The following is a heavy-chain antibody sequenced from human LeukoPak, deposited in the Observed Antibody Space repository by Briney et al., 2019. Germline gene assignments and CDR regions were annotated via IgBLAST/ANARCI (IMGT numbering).Heavy chain of an antibody. J-gene: IGHJ6*03. Sequence: ASVKVSCKASGYTFTGYYMHWVRQAPGQGLEWMGWINPNSGGTNYAQKFQGRVTMTRDTSISTAYMELSRLRSDDTAVYYCARVPTVTTFHYYYYMDVWGKGTTVTVSS. V-gene: IGHV1-2*02. CDR3: ARVPTVTTFHYYYYMDV. D-gene: IGHD4-17*01. CDR1: GYTFTGYY. CDR2: INPNSGGT.